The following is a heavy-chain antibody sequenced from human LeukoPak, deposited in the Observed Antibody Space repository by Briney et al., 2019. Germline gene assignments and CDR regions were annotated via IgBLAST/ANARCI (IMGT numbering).Heavy chain of an antibody. CDR1: GGSISSYY. J-gene: IGHJ4*02. CDR2: IYTSGST. CDR3: ARVNGGNSYYYFDY. Sequence: KPSETLSLTCTVSGGSISSYYWSWIRQPAGKELEWIGRIYTSGSTNYNPSLKSRVTMSVDTSKNQFSLKLSSVTAADTAVYYCARVNGGNSYYYFDYWGQGTLVTVSS. D-gene: IGHD4-23*01. V-gene: IGHV4-4*07.